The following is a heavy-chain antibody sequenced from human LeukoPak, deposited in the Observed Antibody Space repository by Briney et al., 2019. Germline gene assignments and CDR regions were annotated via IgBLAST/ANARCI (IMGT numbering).Heavy chain of an antibody. D-gene: IGHD6-6*01. CDR1: GGTFSSYA. J-gene: IGHJ5*02. CDR2: IIPIFGTA. Sequence: SVKVSCKASGGTFSSYAISWVRQAPGQGLEWMGGIIPIFGTANYAQKFQGRVTITTDESTSTAYMELSSLRSEDTAVYYCACYSSSSGWFDPWGQGTLVTVSS. V-gene: IGHV1-69*05. CDR3: ACYSSSSGWFDP.